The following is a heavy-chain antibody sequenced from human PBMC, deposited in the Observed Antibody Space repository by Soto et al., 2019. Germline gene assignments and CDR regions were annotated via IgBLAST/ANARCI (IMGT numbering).Heavy chain of an antibody. D-gene: IGHD6-13*01. V-gene: IGHV1-18*01. CDR3: ATGDSSSWYIHGY. CDR1: GYTFTSYG. J-gene: IGHJ4*02. Sequence: ASVKVSCKASGYTFTSYGISWVRQAPGQGLEWMGWINAYDGKTIYAQKFQGRVTMTTDTSTDTAYMELSSLRSEDTAVYYCATGDSSSWYIHGYWGQGTLVTVSS. CDR2: INAYDGKT.